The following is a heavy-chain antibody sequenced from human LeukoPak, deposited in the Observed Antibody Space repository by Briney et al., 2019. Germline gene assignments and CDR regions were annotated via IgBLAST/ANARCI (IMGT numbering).Heavy chain of an antibody. CDR2: IIPILGIA. Sequence: SVKVSCEASGGTFSSYTISWVRQAPGQGLEWMGRIIPILGIANYAQKFQGRVTITADKSTSTAYMELSSLRSEDTAVYYCARDHIVVLPAAISDERFDPWGQGTLVTVSS. CDR3: ARDHIVVLPAAISDERFDP. V-gene: IGHV1-69*04. D-gene: IGHD2-2*02. CDR1: GGTFSSYT. J-gene: IGHJ5*02.